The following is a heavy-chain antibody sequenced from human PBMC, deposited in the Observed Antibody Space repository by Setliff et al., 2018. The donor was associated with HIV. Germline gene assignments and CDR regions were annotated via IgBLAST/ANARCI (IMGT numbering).Heavy chain of an antibody. J-gene: IGHJ6*04. Sequence: ASVKVSCKSSGYSFGSYGINWVRQAPGQGLEWMGWISPYSGQTTYAQKFQGRVTMTADTSTNTVHMELRSLRSDDTAVYYCASCGSDYSMDVWGRGTTVTVSS. V-gene: IGHV1-18*01. D-gene: IGHD5-12*01. CDR2: ISPYSGQT. CDR3: ASCGSDYSMDV. CDR1: GYSFGSYG.